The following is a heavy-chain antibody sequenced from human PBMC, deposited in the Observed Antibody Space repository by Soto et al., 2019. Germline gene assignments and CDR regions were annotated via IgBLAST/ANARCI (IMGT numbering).Heavy chain of an antibody. CDR2: ISSSAGTI. J-gene: IGHJ6*02. CDR3: ARAPYFGSGTYYYYAFDV. D-gene: IGHD3-10*01. Sequence: QVQLVESGGGLVKPGGSLRLSCAASGLTFSDHYMTWISQAPGKGLEWISYISSSAGTIYYADSVKGRFTISRDNAKNSLYLQMTNLRAEDTAVYYCARAPYFGSGTYYYYAFDVWGQGTTVTVSS. V-gene: IGHV3-11*01. CDR1: GLTFSDHY.